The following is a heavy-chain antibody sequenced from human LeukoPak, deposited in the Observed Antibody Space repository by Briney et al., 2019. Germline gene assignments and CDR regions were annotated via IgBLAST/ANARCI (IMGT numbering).Heavy chain of an antibody. J-gene: IGHJ4*02. D-gene: IGHD6-13*01. V-gene: IGHV3-11*01. CDR3: ARDYSSTFDY. Sequence: PGGSLRLSCAASGFTFSDYYMSWIRQAPGKGLEWVSYISSSGTTISYTDSVKGRFTISRDNAKNSLYLQMNSLRAEDTAVYYCARDYSSTFDYWGQGTLVTVSS. CDR2: ISSSGTTI. CDR1: GFTFSDYY.